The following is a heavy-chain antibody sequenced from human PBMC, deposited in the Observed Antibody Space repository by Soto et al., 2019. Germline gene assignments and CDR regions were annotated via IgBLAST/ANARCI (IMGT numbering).Heavy chain of an antibody. Sequence: QVQLVQSEAEVKKPGSSVKVSCKASGGTFSSYAISWVRHAPGQGLEWMGGSIPIFGTANYAQKFQGRVTITADESTSTAYTELSSLRSEDTAVYYCGVDTAMVTGTYHGMDVWGQGTTVTVSS. CDR1: GGTFSSYA. CDR3: GVDTAMVTGTYHGMDV. J-gene: IGHJ6*02. CDR2: SIPIFGTA. D-gene: IGHD5-18*01. V-gene: IGHV1-69*12.